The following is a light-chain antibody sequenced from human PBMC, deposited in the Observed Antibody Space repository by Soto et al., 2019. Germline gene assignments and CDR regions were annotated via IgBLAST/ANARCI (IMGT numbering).Light chain of an antibody. CDR3: ATWVSRLRALL. Sequence: QSVLTQPPAVSAAPGQTVTISCAGSSSNIGDNYVSWYQQLPGTAPKLIISDNHKRPSGIPDRFSGSKSGTSATLGITGLHAGDEGDYYCATWVSRLRALLFGGGTKLTVL. J-gene: IGLJ2*01. V-gene: IGLV1-51*01. CDR2: DNH. CDR1: SSNIGDNY.